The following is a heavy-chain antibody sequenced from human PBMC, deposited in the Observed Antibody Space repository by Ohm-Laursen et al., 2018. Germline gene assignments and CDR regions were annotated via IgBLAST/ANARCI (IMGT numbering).Heavy chain of an antibody. CDR2: ISGSGSTT. D-gene: IGHD2-2*01. CDR1: GFIFSSYA. J-gene: IGHJ4*02. Sequence: SLRLSCSASGFIFSSYAMSWVRQAPGQGLEWVSSISGSGSTTNYADSVKGRFTISRDDSKSTLYLQMNSLRSEDTAVYYCAKCMGRSRHGVDYWGQGTLVTVSS. V-gene: IGHV3-23*01. CDR3: AKCMGRSRHGVDY.